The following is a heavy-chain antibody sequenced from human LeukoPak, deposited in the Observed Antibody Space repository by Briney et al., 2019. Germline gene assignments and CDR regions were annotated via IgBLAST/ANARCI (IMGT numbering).Heavy chain of an antibody. Sequence: PGGSLRLSCAASGFTFSNYEMNWVRQAPRKGLEWVSYISGSGSTIYYADSVKGRFTISRDNAKDSLYLQMNSLRAEDTAVYYCARVRSGYSHENYFDYWGQGTLVTVSS. CDR1: GFTFSNYE. J-gene: IGHJ4*02. CDR2: ISGSGSTI. CDR3: ARVRSGYSHENYFDY. V-gene: IGHV3-48*03. D-gene: IGHD5-18*01.